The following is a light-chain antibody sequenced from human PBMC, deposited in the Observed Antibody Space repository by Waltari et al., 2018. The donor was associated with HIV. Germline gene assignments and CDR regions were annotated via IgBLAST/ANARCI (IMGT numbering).Light chain of an antibody. J-gene: IGKJ2*01. V-gene: IGKV3-15*01. CDR2: EAA. Sequence: EIVMTQSPPTLSVSPGQRVTLSCGASQSISAKVAWYQQRPGQAPRLLIYEAATRPTGIPARFSGSGSGTEFTLTISSLQSEDFATYFCQQYDSGPRGITFGQGTMLELK. CDR3: QQYDSGPRGIT. CDR1: QSISAK.